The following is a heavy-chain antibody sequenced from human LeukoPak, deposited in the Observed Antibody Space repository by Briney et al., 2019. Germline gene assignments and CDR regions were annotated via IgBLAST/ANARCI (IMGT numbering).Heavy chain of an antibody. V-gene: IGHV1-2*02. J-gene: IGHJ5*01. CDR1: GYTFSGSY. CDR2: INPNSGGT. D-gene: IGHD3-10*01. Sequence: VASVTVSCKASGYTFSGSYMHWGRQAPGQGVEWMGWINPNSGGTNYAQQFQGRVTMTRDTSISTAYMELSSLRSDDTAVYYCARPITPGYFASGSYSVWLDSWGQGTLVTVSS. CDR3: ARPITPGYFASGSYSVWLDS.